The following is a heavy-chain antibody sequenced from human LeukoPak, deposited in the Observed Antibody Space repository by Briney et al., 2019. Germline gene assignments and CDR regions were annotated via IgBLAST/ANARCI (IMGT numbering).Heavy chain of an antibody. CDR2: IETVDSHT. CDR1: GYSFTNYW. J-gene: IGHJ4*02. CDR3: ARGSSTWYFDY. V-gene: IGHV5-51*01. Sequence: GESLKISCLASGYSFTNYWIAWLRHMPGKGLEWMGTIETVDSHTTYSPSFQGQVTISVDKSIRTAYFQWSSLKASDSAIYYCARGSSTWYFDYWGQGTLVTVSS. D-gene: IGHD6-13*01.